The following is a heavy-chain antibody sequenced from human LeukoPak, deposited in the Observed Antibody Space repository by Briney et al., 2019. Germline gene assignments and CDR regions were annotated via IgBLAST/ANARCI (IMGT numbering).Heavy chain of an antibody. V-gene: IGHV1-24*01. CDR2: FDPEDGET. J-gene: IGHJ5*02. CDR3: ATVHGIQRGGDWFDP. D-gene: IGHD6-25*01. Sequence: GASVKVSCKVSGYTLTELSMHWVRQAPGKGLEWMGGFDPEDGETIYAQKFQGRVTMTEDTSTDTAYMELSSLRSEDTAVYYCATVHGIQRGGDWFDPWGQGTLVTVSS. CDR1: GYTLTELS.